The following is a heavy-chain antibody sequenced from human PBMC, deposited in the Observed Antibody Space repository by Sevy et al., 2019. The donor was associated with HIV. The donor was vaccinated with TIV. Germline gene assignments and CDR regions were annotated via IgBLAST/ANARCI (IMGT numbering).Heavy chain of an antibody. D-gene: IGHD2-15*01. CDR2: ISGSGGST. CDR3: VVVVAATLDY. J-gene: IGHJ4*02. V-gene: IGHV3-23*01. CDR1: GFTFSSYA. Sequence: GGSLRLSCAASGFTFSSYAMSWVRQAPGKGLEWVSAISGSGGSTYYADSVKGRFTISRDNSKNTRYLQMNSLRAEDTAVYYAVVVVAATLDYWGQGTLVTVSS.